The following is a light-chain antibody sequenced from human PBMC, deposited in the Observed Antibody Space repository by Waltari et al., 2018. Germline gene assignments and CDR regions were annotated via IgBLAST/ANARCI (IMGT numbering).Light chain of an antibody. V-gene: IGKV3-11*01. CDR3: QQRSNWPYT. J-gene: IGKJ2*01. CDR2: DAS. CDR1: QSVSSD. Sequence: EIVLTQSPATLSLSPGERATLSCRASQSVSSDLAWYHQRPGQAPRLLIYDASTRATGIPARFTGSGSGTDFTLAISNLEPEDFAVYYCQQRSNWPYTFGQGTKLDFK.